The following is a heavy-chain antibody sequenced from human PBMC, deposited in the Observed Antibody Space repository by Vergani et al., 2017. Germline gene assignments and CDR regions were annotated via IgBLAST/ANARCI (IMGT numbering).Heavy chain of an antibody. V-gene: IGHV3-30*18. J-gene: IGHJ5*02. Sequence: QVQLVASGGGVVPPGRSLRLSCAGSGFTFSSSGIHWVRQAPGKGLEWVAIISYDGGEKYYADSIKGRFTISRDNSKNTVYLQMNSLRAEDTAVYYCAKDLPSGNYGGAWIDPWGQGTLVTVSS. CDR2: ISYDGGEK. CDR3: AKDLPSGNYGGAWIDP. D-gene: IGHD1-26*01. CDR1: GFTFSSSG.